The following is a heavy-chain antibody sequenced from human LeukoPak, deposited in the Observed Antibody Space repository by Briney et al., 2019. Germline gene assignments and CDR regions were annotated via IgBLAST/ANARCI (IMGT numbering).Heavy chain of an antibody. Sequence: QTGGSLRLXCAASGFTYSSYSMKWVRQAPGKGLEWVSYISSSSSTIYYADSVKGRFTISRDNAKNSLYLQMNSLRAEDTAVHYCARDSGAYDFWSGYGGYWGQGTLVTVSS. D-gene: IGHD3-3*01. CDR1: GFTYSSYS. CDR3: ARDSGAYDFWSGYGGY. J-gene: IGHJ4*02. V-gene: IGHV3-48*01. CDR2: ISSSSSTI.